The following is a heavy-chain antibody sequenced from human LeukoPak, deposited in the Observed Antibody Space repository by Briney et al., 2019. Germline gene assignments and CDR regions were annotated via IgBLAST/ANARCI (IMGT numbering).Heavy chain of an antibody. CDR3: ARDSGSGYDYLDYFDY. Sequence: WETLSLTCTVSGGSISSYYWSWIRQPPGKGPEWIGYIYYSGSTNYNPSLKSRVTISVDTSKNQFSLKLSSVTAADTAVYYCARDSGSGYDYLDYFDYWGQGALVTVSS. D-gene: IGHD5-12*01. J-gene: IGHJ4*02. CDR1: GGSISSYY. CDR2: IYYSGST. V-gene: IGHV4-59*01.